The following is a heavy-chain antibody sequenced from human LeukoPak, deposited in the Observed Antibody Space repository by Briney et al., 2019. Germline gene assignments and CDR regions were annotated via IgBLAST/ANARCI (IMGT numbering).Heavy chain of an antibody. Sequence: QPGGSLRLSCAASGFTFSTYSMSWVRQAPGKGLEWVSLIGGSDGRTRYADSVKGRFTISRDNSKNTLYLEMNSLRAEDTAVYYFAKDSSSYDWGYMDVWGKGTTVAISS. D-gene: IGHD3-22*01. J-gene: IGHJ6*03. CDR1: GFTFSTYS. CDR3: AKDSSSYDWGYMDV. V-gene: IGHV3-23*01. CDR2: IGGSDGRT.